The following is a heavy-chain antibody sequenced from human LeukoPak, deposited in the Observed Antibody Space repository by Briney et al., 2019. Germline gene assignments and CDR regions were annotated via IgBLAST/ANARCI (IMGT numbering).Heavy chain of an antibody. CDR3: ARGGDCSGGSCSRGAFDI. V-gene: IGHV4-39*07. CDR2: IYYSGST. Sequence: KASETLSLTCTVSGGSISSSSYYWGWIRQPPGKGLEWIGSIYYSGSTYYNPSLKSRVTISVDTSKNQFSLKLSSVTAADTAVYYCARGGDCSGGSCSRGAFDIWGQGTMVTVSS. J-gene: IGHJ3*02. CDR1: GGSISSSSYY. D-gene: IGHD2-15*01.